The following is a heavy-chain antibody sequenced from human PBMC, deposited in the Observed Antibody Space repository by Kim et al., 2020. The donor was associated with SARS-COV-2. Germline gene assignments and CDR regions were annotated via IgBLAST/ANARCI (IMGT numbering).Heavy chain of an antibody. D-gene: IGHD6-6*01. CDR2: ISGSGGST. CDR3: AKDRAARQINWFDP. Sequence: EGSLRLSCAASGFTFSSYAMSWVRQAPGKGLEWVSAISGSGGSTYYADSVKGRFTISRDNSKNTLYLQMNSLRAEDTAVYYCAKDRAARQINWFDPWGQGTLVTVSS. J-gene: IGHJ5*02. V-gene: IGHV3-23*01. CDR1: GFTFSSYA.